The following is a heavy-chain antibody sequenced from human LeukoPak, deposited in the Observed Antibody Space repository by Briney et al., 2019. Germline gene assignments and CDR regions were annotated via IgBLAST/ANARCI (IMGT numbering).Heavy chain of an antibody. V-gene: IGHV4-39*07. Sequence: PSETLSLTCSVSGPSISNTIYYWAWVRQPPGKGLDWIGSTHYSGSTYYNPSLLSRVTISTDTSKNQFSLKLSSVTAEDTAVYYCARDLLWEIKWELPPGGNAFDIWGQGTMVTVSS. D-gene: IGHD1-26*01. CDR1: GPSISNTIYY. J-gene: IGHJ3*02. CDR3: ARDLLWEIKWELPPGGNAFDI. CDR2: THYSGST.